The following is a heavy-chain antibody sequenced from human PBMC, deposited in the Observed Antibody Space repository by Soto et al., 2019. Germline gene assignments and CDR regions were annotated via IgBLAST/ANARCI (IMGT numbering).Heavy chain of an antibody. Sequence: GGSLRLSCAASGFTFSSYAMSWVRQAPGKGLEWVSAISGSGGSKYYADSARGRFTIARDNSKNTLYMQMNSLRAEAKAVYSWAKYINGAAIAYYYGFDVWGQGTMVTVSS. CDR1: GFTFSSYA. J-gene: IGHJ3*01. CDR3: AKYINGAAIAYYYGFDV. D-gene: IGHD1-26*01. CDR2: ISGSGGSK. V-gene: IGHV3-23*01.